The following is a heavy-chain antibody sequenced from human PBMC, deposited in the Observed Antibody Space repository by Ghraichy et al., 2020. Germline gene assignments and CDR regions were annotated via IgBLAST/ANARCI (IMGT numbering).Heavy chain of an antibody. D-gene: IGHD3-10*01. CDR1: GLTFSSYA. CDR2: ITNGGGT. J-gene: IGHJ2*01. CDR3: AKVGFSWYFDI. Sequence: LSLTCAASGLTFSSYAMSWVRQAPGKGLEWVSTITNGGGTYYADSVKGRFTISRANSKNTLYLQMNSLRAEDTAVFYCAKVGFSWYFDIWGRVTLVTVSS. V-gene: IGHV3-23*01.